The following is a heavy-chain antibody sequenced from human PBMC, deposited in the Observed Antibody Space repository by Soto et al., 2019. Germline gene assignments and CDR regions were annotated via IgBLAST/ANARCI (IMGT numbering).Heavy chain of an antibody. J-gene: IGHJ3*02. Sequence: QVQLVESGGGVVQPGRSLRLSCAVSGFTFSSCGMHWVRQAPGKGLEWVAVIWYDGITTYDADSVKGRFTISRDNFKNTLYLQMNSLRAEDTAVYYCARDLGRPSSIPNDAFKIWGQGTMVTVSS. CDR2: IWYDGITT. CDR1: GFTFSSCG. CDR3: ARDLGRPSSIPNDAFKI. V-gene: IGHV3-33*01. D-gene: IGHD7-27*01.